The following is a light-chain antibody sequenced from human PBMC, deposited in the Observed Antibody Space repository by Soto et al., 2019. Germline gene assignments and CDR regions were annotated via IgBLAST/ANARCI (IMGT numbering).Light chain of an antibody. CDR1: QTVSSSY. CDR3: QLYGTSPKP. V-gene: IGKV3-20*01. Sequence: ILLTQSPGTLSLSPGQTATLSCRASQTVSSSYLAWYQQRPGQPPRLLIYGASNRATDIPDRFSGSGSGTAFTLTSSRLEPEDFAVYSWQLYGTSPKPFGHGTKVEIK. J-gene: IGKJ1*01. CDR2: GAS.